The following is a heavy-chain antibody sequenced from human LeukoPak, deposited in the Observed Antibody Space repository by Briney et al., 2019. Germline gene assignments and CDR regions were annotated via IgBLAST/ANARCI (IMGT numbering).Heavy chain of an antibody. D-gene: IGHD5-18*01. CDR1: GFTVTSSG. Sequence: GRSLRLSCAPSGFTVTSSGMHSARHDRGRWLGWVAVIWFDGSNKNYADSVKGRFTISRDNSKNTLYLQMNSLRAEDTAVYYCAKDLVLRRGYSYGYFDYWGQGTLVTVSS. CDR3: AKDLVLRRGYSYGYFDY. CDR2: IWFDGSNK. V-gene: IGHV3-33*06. J-gene: IGHJ4*02.